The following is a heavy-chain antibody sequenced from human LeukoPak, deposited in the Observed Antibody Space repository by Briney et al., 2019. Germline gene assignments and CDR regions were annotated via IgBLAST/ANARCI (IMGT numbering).Heavy chain of an antibody. CDR2: INHSGST. CDR1: GGSFSGYY. Sequence: SETLSLTCAVYGGSFSGYYWSWIRQPPGKGLEWIGEINHSGSTNYNPSLKSRVTISVDTSKNQFSLKLSSVTAADTAVYYCARGLGRVGAITGSNWFDPWGQGTLVTVSS. V-gene: IGHV4-34*01. D-gene: IGHD1-26*01. CDR3: ARGLGRVGAITGSNWFDP. J-gene: IGHJ5*02.